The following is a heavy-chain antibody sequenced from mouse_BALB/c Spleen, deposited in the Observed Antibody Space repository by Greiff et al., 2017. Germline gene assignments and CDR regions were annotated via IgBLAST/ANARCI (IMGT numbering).Heavy chain of an antibody. V-gene: IGHV3-2*02. Sequence: EVQLQESGPGLVKPSQSLSLTCTVTGYSITSDYAWNWIRQFPGNKLGWMGYISYSGSTSYNPSLKSRISITRDTSKNQFFLQLNSVTTEDTATYYCARGHIYYYGSSHFDYWGQGTTLTVSS. CDR2: ISYSGST. CDR1: GYSITSDYA. D-gene: IGHD1-1*01. CDR3: ARGHIYYYGSSHFDY. J-gene: IGHJ2*01.